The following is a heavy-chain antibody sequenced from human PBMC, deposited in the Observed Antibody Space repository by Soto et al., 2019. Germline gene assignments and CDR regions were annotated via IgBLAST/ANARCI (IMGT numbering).Heavy chain of an antibody. J-gene: IGHJ4*02. Sequence: GGSLRLSCAASGFTFSSYWMSWVRQAPGKGLEWVANIKQDGGGKNYVDSVKGRFTISRDNAKKSLYLQMNSLRAEDTAVYYCGRDLRDWDSGSYSYDYWGQGTLVTVSS. V-gene: IGHV3-7*04. CDR2: IKQDGGGK. CDR1: GFTFSSYW. D-gene: IGHD1-26*01. CDR3: GRDLRDWDSGSYSYDY.